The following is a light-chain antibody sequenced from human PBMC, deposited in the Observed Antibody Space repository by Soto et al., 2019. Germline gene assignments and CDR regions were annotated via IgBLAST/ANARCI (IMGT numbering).Light chain of an antibody. CDR2: LGS. J-gene: IGKJ5*01. Sequence: DIAMTQSPLSLPVTPGEPASISCRSSQSLLHSNGYNYLDWYLQKPGQSPQLVIYLGSNRASGVPDRFSGSGSGTDFTLKISRVEAEDVGVYYCLQALQTPITFGQGTRLEI. V-gene: IGKV2-28*01. CDR3: LQALQTPIT. CDR1: QSLLHSNGYNY.